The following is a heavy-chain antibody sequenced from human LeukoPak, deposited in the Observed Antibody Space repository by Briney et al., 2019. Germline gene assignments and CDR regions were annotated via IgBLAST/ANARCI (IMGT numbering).Heavy chain of an antibody. CDR3: ARGRSSSWYRRLTYNWFDP. J-gene: IGHJ5*02. CDR2: INHSGST. Sequence: PSETLSLTCAVYGGSFSGYYWSWIRQPPGKGLEWIGEINHSGSTNYNPSLKSRVTISVDTSKNQFSLKLSSVTAADTAVYYCARGRSSSWYRRLTYNWFDPWGQGTLVTVSS. V-gene: IGHV4-34*01. D-gene: IGHD6-13*01. CDR1: GGSFSGYY.